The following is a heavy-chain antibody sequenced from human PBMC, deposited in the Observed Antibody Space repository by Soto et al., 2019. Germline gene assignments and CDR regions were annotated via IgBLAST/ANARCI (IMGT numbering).Heavy chain of an antibody. CDR1: GFTFSSYG. V-gene: IGHV3-30*03. J-gene: IGHJ4*02. CDR2: ISYDGSNK. D-gene: IGHD3-22*01. CDR3: ASSSGD. Sequence: QVQLVESGGGVVQPGRSLRLSCAASGFTFSSYGMHWVRQAPGKGLERVAVISYDGSNKYYADSVKGRFTISRDNSKNTLYLQMNSLRAEDTAVYYCASSSGDWGQGTLVTVSS.